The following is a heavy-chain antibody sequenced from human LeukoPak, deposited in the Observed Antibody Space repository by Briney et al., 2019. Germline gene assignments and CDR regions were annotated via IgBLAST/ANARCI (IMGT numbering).Heavy chain of an antibody. CDR3: TKGTGNLGY. CDR1: GFTFGDYH. V-gene: IGHV3-49*03. D-gene: IGHD1-14*01. CDR2: IRGKVYGGTT. Sequence: PGRSLRLSCSASGFTFGDYHMSWFRQAPGKGLEWVGFIRGKVYGGTTEYAASVKGRFTISGDDAKSNAYLQMNSLKTKATAVYYCTKGTGNLGYWGQGTLVTASS. J-gene: IGHJ4*02.